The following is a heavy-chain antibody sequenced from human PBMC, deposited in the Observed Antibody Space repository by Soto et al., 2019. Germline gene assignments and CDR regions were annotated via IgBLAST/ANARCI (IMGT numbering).Heavy chain of an antibody. J-gene: IGHJ6*02. CDR3: AAELGLGKLSVL. Sequence: QVQVVQSGVEVRRPGSSVKVSGKASGDTFKNCVISWVRQAPGQGLECMGGIIPLFGTTDFAQWFQGRLTIMKDEHTTTAYMELSRLRTEETATYYCAAELGLGKLSVLWGQGTTVIVSS. V-gene: IGHV1-69*01. CDR1: GDTFKNCV. CDR2: IIPLFGTT. D-gene: IGHD7-27*01.